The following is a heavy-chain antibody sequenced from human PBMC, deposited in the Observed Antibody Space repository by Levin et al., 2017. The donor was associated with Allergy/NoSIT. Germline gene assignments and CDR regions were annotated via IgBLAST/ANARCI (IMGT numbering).Heavy chain of an antibody. Sequence: GGSLRLSCAASGLTISNNYMTWVRQAPGKGLEWVSIIYSGGSTYYADSVKGRFTISRDNSKNTLYLQMNSLRAEDTAVYYCARVGIEVPGNDYWGQGTLVTVSS. V-gene: IGHV3-53*01. J-gene: IGHJ4*02. CDR1: GLTISNNY. D-gene: IGHD6-19*01. CDR3: ARVGIEVPGNDY. CDR2: IYSGGST.